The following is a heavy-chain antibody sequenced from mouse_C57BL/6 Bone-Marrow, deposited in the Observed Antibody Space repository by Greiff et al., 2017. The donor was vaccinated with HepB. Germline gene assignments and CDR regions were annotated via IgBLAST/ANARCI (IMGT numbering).Heavy chain of an antibody. CDR3: ARWTVYAMDY. V-gene: IGHV1-85*01. Sequence: VNVVESGPELVKPGASVKLSCKASGYTFTSYDINWVKQRPGQGLEWIGWIYPRDGSTKYNEKFKGKATLTVDTSSSTAYMELHSLTSEDSAVYFCARWTVYAMDYWGQGTSVTVSS. CDR1: GYTFTSYD. J-gene: IGHJ4*01. D-gene: IGHD1-1*01. CDR2: IYPRDGST.